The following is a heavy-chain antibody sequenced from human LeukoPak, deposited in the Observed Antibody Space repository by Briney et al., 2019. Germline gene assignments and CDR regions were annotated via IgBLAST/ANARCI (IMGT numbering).Heavy chain of an antibody. CDR1: GGSISSSRYY. D-gene: IGHD3-10*01. V-gene: IGHV4-39*07. J-gene: IGHJ3*02. Sequence: SETLSLTCTVSGGSISSSRYYWGWIRQPPGKGLEWIGSIYYSGSTYYNPSLKSRVTISVDTSKNQFSLKLSSVTAADTAVFYCARSLYYYGSDSFDIWGQGTMVTVSS. CDR2: IYYSGST. CDR3: ARSLYYYGSDSFDI.